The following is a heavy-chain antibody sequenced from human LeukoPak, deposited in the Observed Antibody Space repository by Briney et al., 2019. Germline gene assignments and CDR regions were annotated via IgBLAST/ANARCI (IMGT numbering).Heavy chain of an antibody. CDR2: IIPIFGTA. D-gene: IGHD5-18*01. CDR3: ARGAGYTAMADY. CDR1: GGTFSIYA. J-gene: IGHJ4*02. V-gene: IGHV1-69*13. Sequence: SVKVSCKASGGTFSIYAISWVRQAPGQGLEWMGGIIPIFGTANYAQKFQGRVTITADESTSTAYMELSSLRSEDTAVYYCARGAGYTAMADYWGQGTLVTVSS.